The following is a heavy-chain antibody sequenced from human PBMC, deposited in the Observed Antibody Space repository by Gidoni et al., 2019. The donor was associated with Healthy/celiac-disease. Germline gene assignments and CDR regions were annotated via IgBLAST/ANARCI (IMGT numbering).Heavy chain of an antibody. D-gene: IGHD3-3*01. V-gene: IGHV3-74*01. CDR1: GFTFSRYW. Sequence: EVQLVESGGGLVQPGGSLRLSCAASGFTFSRYWMHGVRKAPGKGLVWVSRLNSDGSSTSYADSVKGRFTISRDNAKNTLYLQMNSLRAEDTAVYYCAREEVFGVVTPDWFAYWGQGTLVTVSS. CDR3: AREEVFGVVTPDWFAY. J-gene: IGHJ4*02. CDR2: LNSDGSST.